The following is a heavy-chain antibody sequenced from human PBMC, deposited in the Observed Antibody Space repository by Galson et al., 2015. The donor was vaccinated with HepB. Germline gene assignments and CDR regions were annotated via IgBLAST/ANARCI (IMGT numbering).Heavy chain of an antibody. D-gene: IGHD6-19*01. J-gene: IGHJ4*02. CDR3: AKVSPEKTDGWYRQALYYFDS. CDR1: GFTFSYYA. Sequence: SLRLSCAASGFTFSYYAMAWVRQAPGKGLEWISAITPSGDNTYSADSMKGRFFISRDNSQNTLFLQMNSLRADDTAMYFCAKVSPEKTDGWYRQALYYFDSWGQGTRVTVSS. CDR2: ITPSGDNT. V-gene: IGHV3-23*01.